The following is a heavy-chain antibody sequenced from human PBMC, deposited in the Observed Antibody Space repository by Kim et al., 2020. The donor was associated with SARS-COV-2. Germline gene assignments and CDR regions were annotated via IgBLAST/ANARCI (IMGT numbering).Heavy chain of an antibody. CDR3: ARFPGLWFGELSLG. D-gene: IGHD3-10*01. V-gene: IGHV4-34*01. CDR2: INHSGST. Sequence: SETLSLTCAVYGGSFSGYYWSWIRQPPGKGLEWIGEINHSGSTNYNPSLKSRVTISVDTSKNQFSLKLSSVTAADTAVYYCARFPGLWFGELSLGWGQGTLVTVSS. CDR1: GGSFSGYY. J-gene: IGHJ4*02.